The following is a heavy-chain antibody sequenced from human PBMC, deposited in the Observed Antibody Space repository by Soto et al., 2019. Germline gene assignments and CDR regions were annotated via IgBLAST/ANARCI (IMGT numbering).Heavy chain of an antibody. Sequence: QVQLVQSGAEVKKPGASVKVSCKTSGYAFTRFAIHWVRQAPGQSLEWMGWINGGNDNTKYSQKFHGRVTITMDTSADTVYLELNVVRPEDTAVYYCAREGDQSGYDYGLDFWGQGTLVTVSS. J-gene: IGHJ4*02. CDR1: GYAFTRFA. D-gene: IGHD5-12*01. CDR2: INGGNDNT. CDR3: AREGDQSGYDYGLDF. V-gene: IGHV1-3*01.